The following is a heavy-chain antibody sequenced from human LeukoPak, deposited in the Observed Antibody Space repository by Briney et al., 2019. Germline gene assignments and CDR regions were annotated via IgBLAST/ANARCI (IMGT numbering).Heavy chain of an antibody. CDR2: INHSGST. D-gene: IGHD3-22*01. V-gene: IGHV4-34*01. CDR1: GGSFSGYY. CDR3: ATNGNYYDSSGYIT. J-gene: IGHJ5*02. Sequence: SETLSLTCAVYGGSFSGYYWSWIRQPPGKGLEWIGEINHSGSTNYNPSLKSRVTISVDTSKNQFSLKLSSVTAADTAVYYCATNGNYYDSSGYITWGQGTLVTVSS.